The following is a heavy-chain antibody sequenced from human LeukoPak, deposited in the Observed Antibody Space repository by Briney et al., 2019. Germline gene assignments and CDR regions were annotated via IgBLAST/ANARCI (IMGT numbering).Heavy chain of an antibody. D-gene: IGHD5-12*01. CDR1: GFTVSSNY. CDR2: IYSGGST. CDR3: ARGRGYSGYDSRDYYYYYMDV. V-gene: IGHV3-53*01. Sequence: PGGSLRLSCAASGFTVSSNYMSWVRQAPGKGLEWVSVIYSGGSTYYADSVKGRFTISRDNSKNTLYLQVNSLRAEDTAVYYCARGRGYSGYDSRDYYYYYMDVWGKGTTVTVSS. J-gene: IGHJ6*03.